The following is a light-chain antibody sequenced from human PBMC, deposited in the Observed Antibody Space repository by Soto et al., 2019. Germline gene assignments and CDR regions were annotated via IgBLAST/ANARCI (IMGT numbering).Light chain of an antibody. CDR2: EVN. CDR1: SSNIGSNA. CDR3: SSYAGSSNV. V-gene: IGLV2-8*01. J-gene: IGLJ1*01. Sequence: QSVLTQPPSASGTPGQRVTISCSGRSSNIGSNAVNWYQQHPGKAPKLMIYEVNKRPSGVPDRFSGSKSGNTASLTVSGLQAEDEDDYHCSSYAGSSNVFGTGTKVTVL.